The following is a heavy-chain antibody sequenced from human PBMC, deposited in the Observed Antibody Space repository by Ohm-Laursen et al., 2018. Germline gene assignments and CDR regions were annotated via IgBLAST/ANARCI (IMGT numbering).Heavy chain of an antibody. Sequence: SDTLSLTCTVSGGSTSNSRYYWGWIRQSPGEGLEWIGFMHYSGNTHYNPSLESRVTISIDTSKNQFSLKLSSVTAADTAVYYCASSTGDSFQYYFDYWGQGTLVTVSS. J-gene: IGHJ4*02. D-gene: IGHD7-27*01. CDR2: MHYSGNT. V-gene: IGHV4-39*01. CDR3: ASSTGDSFQYYFDY. CDR1: GGSTSNSRYY.